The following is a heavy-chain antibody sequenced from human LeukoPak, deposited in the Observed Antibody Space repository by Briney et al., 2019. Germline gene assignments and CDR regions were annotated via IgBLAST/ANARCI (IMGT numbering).Heavy chain of an antibody. V-gene: IGHV4-4*07. D-gene: IGHD3-22*01. CDR3: ARETYYYDSSGYYSDLYYFDY. CDR1: GGSISSYY. J-gene: IGHJ4*02. CDR2: IYTSGST. Sequence: SETLSLICTVSGGSISSYYWSWTRQPAGKGLEWIGRIYTSGSTNYNPSLKSRVTMSVDTSKNQFSLKLSSVTAADTAVYSCARETYYYDSSGYYSDLYYFDYWGQGTLVTVSS.